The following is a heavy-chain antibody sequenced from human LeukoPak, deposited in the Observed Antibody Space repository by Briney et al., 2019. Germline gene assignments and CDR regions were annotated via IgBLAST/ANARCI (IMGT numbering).Heavy chain of an antibody. CDR3: ASRDTATNWFDP. CDR1: GGSFSGYY. V-gene: IGHV4-34*01. CDR2: INHSGST. Sequence: SETLSLTCAVYGGSFSGYYWSWIRQPPGKGLEWIGEINHSGSTNYNPSLKSRVTISVDTSKNQFSLKLSSVTAADTAVYYCASRDTATNWFDPWGQGTLVTVSS. D-gene: IGHD5-18*01. J-gene: IGHJ5*02.